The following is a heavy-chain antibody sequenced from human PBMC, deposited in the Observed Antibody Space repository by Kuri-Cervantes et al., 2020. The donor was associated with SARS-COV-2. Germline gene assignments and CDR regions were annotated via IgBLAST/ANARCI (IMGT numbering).Heavy chain of an antibody. J-gene: IGHJ4*02. V-gene: IGHV4-59*05. CDR3: ARLEIPLVAAAYAY. CDR1: GGSISSYY. D-gene: IGHD6-13*01. Sequence: SETLSLTCPVSGGSISSYYWSWIRQPPGKGLEWIGSIYYSGSTYYNPSLKSRVTISVDTSKNQFSLKLSSVTAADPAVYYCARLEIPLVAAAYAYWGPGNLVTVSS. CDR2: IYYSGST.